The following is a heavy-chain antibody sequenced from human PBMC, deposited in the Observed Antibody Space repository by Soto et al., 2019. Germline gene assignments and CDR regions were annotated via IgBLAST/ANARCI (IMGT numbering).Heavy chain of an antibody. V-gene: IGHV3-21*01. CDR2: ISSTTNYI. CDR1: GFTFSRYS. J-gene: IGHJ4*02. Sequence: EVQLVESGGRLVRPGGSLRLSCAASGFTFSRYSMNWVRQAPGKGLEWVSSISSTTNYIYYADSMKGRFTVSRDNAKNSVYLDMNSLSAEDTAVYYCARESEDLTSNFDYCGQGTLVTVSS. CDR3: ARESEDLTSNFDY.